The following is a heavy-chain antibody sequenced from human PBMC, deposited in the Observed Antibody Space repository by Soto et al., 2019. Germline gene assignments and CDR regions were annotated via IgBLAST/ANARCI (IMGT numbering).Heavy chain of an antibody. CDR3: AKDLSPMIVVTACHY. Sequence: GGSLRLSCAASGFTFSSYAMSWVRQAPGKGLEWVSAISGSGGSTYHADSVKGRFTISRDNSKNTLYLQMNSLRAEDTAVYYCAKDLSPMIVVTACHYWGQGTLVTV. D-gene: IGHD3-22*01. CDR2: ISGSGGST. V-gene: IGHV3-23*01. CDR1: GFTFSSYA. J-gene: IGHJ4*02.